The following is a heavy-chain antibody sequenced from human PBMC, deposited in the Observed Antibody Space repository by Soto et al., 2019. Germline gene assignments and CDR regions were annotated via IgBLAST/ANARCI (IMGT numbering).Heavy chain of an antibody. CDR2: IYWDDDK. CDR3: AHRPSYCSGGSCYSGFDY. J-gene: IGHJ4*02. CDR1: GFSLSTSGVG. V-gene: IGHV2-5*02. Sequence: QITLKESGPTLVKPTQTLTLTCTFSGFSLSTSGVGVGWIRQPPGKALEWLALIYWDDDKRYSPSLKSRLTLTKDTSKNKVVLTMTNMDPVDTATYYCAHRPSYCSGGSCYSGFDYWGQGTLVTVSS. D-gene: IGHD2-15*01.